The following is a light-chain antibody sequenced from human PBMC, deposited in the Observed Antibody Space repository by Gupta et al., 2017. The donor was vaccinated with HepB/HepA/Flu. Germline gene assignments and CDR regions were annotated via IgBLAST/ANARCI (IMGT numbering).Light chain of an antibody. CDR1: QSVSSY. V-gene: IGKV3-11*01. CDR2: DAS. CDR3: QQRSNLQT. J-gene: IGKJ1*01. Sequence: EIVLTQSPATLSLSPGERATLSCRASQSVSSYLAWYQQKPGQAPRLLIYDASNRATGIPDRFSGSGSGTDFTLTSSSRETEDFAVYYLQQRSNLQTFGQGTKVEIK.